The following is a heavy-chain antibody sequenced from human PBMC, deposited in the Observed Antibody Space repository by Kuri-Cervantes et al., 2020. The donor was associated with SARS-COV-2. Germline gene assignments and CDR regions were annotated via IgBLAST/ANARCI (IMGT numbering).Heavy chain of an antibody. V-gene: IGHV3-21*01. CDR3: ARQGEADIAAPLRWFDY. CDR2: ISSSSSYI. CDR1: GFTFSSYS. D-gene: IGHD6-25*01. Sequence: GGSLRLSCAASGFTFSSYSMNWVRQAPGKGLEWVSSISSSSSYIYYADSVKGRFTISRDNAENSLYLQMNSLRAEDTAVYYCARQGEADIAAPLRWFDYWGQGTLVTVSS. J-gene: IGHJ4*02.